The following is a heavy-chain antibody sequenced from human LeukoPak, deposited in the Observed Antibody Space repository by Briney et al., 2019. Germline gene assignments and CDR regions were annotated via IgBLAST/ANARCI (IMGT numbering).Heavy chain of an antibody. CDR3: ARGGSFGAY. J-gene: IGHJ4*02. CDR2: ISSSGSTI. D-gene: IGHD1-26*01. CDR1: GFTCSTSR. V-gene: IGHV3-48*04. Sequence: GGSLRLSCVASGFTCSTSRMNWVRQAPGKGLEWVAYISSSGSTIYYADSVKGRFTISRDNAKNSLYLQMNSLRAEDTAVYYCARGGSFGAYWGQGTLVTVSS.